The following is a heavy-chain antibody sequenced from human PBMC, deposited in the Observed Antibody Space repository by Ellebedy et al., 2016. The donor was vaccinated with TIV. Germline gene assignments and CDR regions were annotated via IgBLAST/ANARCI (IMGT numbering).Heavy chain of an antibody. Sequence: AASVKVSCKASGYTFTSYGISWVRQTPGQGLEWMGWISAYNGNTNYAQKLQGRVTMTTDTSTSTAYMELRSLRSDDTALYYCARDLYGDYEEGGFDYWGQGTLVTVSS. CDR2: ISAYNGNT. J-gene: IGHJ4*02. D-gene: IGHD4-17*01. CDR3: ARDLYGDYEEGGFDY. CDR1: GYTFTSYG. V-gene: IGHV1-18*01.